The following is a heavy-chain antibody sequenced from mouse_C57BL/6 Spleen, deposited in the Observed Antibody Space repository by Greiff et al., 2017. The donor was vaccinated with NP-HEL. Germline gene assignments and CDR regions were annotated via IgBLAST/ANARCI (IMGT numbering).Heavy chain of an antibody. CDR2: IYPGSGNT. Sequence: VQWVESGAELVRPGASVKLSCKASGYTFTDYYINWVKQRPGQGLEWIARIYPGSGNTYYNEKFKGKATLTAEKSSSTAYMQLSSLTSEDSAVYFCARGGAMDYWGQGTSVTVSS. CDR3: ARGGAMDY. V-gene: IGHV1-76*01. J-gene: IGHJ4*01. CDR1: GYTFTDYY.